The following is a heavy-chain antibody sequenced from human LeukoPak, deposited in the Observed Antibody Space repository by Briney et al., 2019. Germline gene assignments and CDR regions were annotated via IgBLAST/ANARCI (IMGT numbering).Heavy chain of an antibody. CDR3: ARDESSNVKTHYYDSSGFDY. Sequence: SETLSLTCAVSGGSISSSNWWSWVRQPPGKGLEWIGEIYHSGSTNYNPSLKSRVTISVDKSKNQFSLKLSSVTAADTAVYYCARDESSNVKTHYYDSSGFDYWGQGTLVTVSS. CDR2: IYHSGST. V-gene: IGHV4-4*02. J-gene: IGHJ4*02. D-gene: IGHD3-22*01. CDR1: GGSISSSNW.